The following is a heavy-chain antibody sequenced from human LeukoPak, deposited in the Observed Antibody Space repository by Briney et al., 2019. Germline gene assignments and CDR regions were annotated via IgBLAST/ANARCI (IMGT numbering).Heavy chain of an antibody. Sequence: GGSLRLSCAASGFTFSSYAMHWVRQAPGKGLEWVAVISYDGSNNYYADSVKGRFTISRDNSKNTLYLQMNSLRAEDTAVYYCAKSRSYTVRDAFEIWGQGTKVTVSS. CDR2: ISYDGSNN. CDR3: AKSRSYTVRDAFEI. CDR1: GFTFSSYA. D-gene: IGHD3-10*01. J-gene: IGHJ3*02. V-gene: IGHV3-30*04.